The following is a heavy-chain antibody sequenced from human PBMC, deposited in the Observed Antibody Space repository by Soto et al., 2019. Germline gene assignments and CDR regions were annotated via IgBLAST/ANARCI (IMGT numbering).Heavy chain of an antibody. D-gene: IGHD2-15*01. CDR3: ASFPAAKGDYYYYGMDV. Sequence: GGSLRLSCAASGFTSSSYAMHWVRQAPGKGLEWVAVISYDGSNKYYADSVKGRFTISRDNSKNTLYLQMNSLRAEDTAVYYCASFPAAKGDYYYYGMDVWGHGTTVTVSS. CDR1: GFTSSSYA. V-gene: IGHV3-30-3*01. J-gene: IGHJ6*02. CDR2: ISYDGSNK.